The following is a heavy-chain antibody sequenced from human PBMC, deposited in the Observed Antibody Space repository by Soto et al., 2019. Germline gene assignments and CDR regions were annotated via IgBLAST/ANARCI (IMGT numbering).Heavy chain of an antibody. CDR2: ISAYNGNT. Sequence: QVQLVQSGAEVKKPGASLKVSCKASGYTFSSYGISWVRQAPGQGLEWMGWISAYNGNTNYAQNLQGRFTMTTDTSTSTAYMELRRLRSDDTAGEYSAKWGPGSYLLDYWGQGTLVTVSS. CDR3: AKWGPGSYLLDY. D-gene: IGHD3-10*01. CDR1: GYTFSSYG. J-gene: IGHJ4*02. V-gene: IGHV1-18*01.